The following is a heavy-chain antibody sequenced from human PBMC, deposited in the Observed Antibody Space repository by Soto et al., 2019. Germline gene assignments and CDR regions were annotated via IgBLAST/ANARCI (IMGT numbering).Heavy chain of an antibody. Sequence: SETLSLPCAVSAGTITSARSSWNCILQSPGKGLEWIAYIYHSGSTYYNPSLKSRVTISVDTSKNQFSLKLSSVTAADTAVYYCAARYGSGSYLLVWGQGTLVTVSS. CDR3: AARYGSGSYLLV. CDR2: IYHSGST. J-gene: IGHJ4*02. D-gene: IGHD3-10*01. V-gene: IGHV4-30-2*06. CDR1: AGTITSARSS.